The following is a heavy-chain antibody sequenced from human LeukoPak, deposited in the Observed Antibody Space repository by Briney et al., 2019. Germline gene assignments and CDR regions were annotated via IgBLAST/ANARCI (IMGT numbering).Heavy chain of an antibody. CDR1: GYTFTSYY. CDR2: INPNSGGT. CDR3: ASSYCSSTSCYVRDYYYYYYMDV. D-gene: IGHD2-2*01. V-gene: IGHV1-2*02. Sequence: ASVKVSCKASGYTFTSYYMHWVRQAPVQGLEWMGWINPNSGGTNYAQKFQGRVTMTRDTSISTAYMELSRLRSDDTAVYYCASSYCSSTSCYVRDYYYYYYMDVWGKGTTVTVSS. J-gene: IGHJ6*03.